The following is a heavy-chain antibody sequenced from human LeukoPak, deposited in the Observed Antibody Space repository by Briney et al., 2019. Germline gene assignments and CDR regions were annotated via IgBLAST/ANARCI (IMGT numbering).Heavy chain of an antibody. Sequence: SETLSLTCAVSGGSISSSNWWSWVRQPPGKGLEWIGEIYHSGSTNYNPSLKSRVTISVDKSKNQFSLKLSSVTAADTAVYYCARSKQLVSDAFDIWGQGTMVTVSS. D-gene: IGHD6-13*01. CDR3: ARSKQLVSDAFDI. J-gene: IGHJ3*02. CDR2: IYHSGST. V-gene: IGHV4-4*02. CDR1: GGSISSSNW.